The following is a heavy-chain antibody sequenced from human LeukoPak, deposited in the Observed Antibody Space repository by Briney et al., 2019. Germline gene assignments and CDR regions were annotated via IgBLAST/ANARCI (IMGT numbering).Heavy chain of an antibody. J-gene: IGHJ4*02. D-gene: IGHD5-24*01. V-gene: IGHV3-48*03. CDR3: ARASMRMATAGLVDY. CDR1: GFTFSIYE. CDR2: ISSSRSNTI. Sequence: GGSLRLSCAASGFTFSIYEMNWVRQAPGKGLEWVSYISSSRSNTIYYADSVKGRFTISRDDAKNSLYLQTNSLRAEDTAVYYCARASMRMATAGLVDYWGQGTLVTVSS.